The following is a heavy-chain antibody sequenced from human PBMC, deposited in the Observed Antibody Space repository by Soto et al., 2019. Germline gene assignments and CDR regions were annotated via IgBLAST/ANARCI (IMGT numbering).Heavy chain of an antibody. V-gene: IGHV1-8*01. J-gene: IGHJ2*01. CDR2: MNPNSGNT. Sequence: QVQLVQSGAEVKKPGASVKVSCKASGYSFTSYDINWVRQATGQGLEWMGWMNPNSGNTGYAQKFQXTVTMTRTTSISTAYMELTSLRSEDTAVYYCARDKAGYFELWGRGTLVTVSS. CDR1: GYSFTSYD. CDR3: ARDKAGYFEL.